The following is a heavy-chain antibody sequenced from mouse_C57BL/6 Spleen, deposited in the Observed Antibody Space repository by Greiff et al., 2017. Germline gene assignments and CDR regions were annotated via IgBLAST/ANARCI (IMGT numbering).Heavy chain of an antibody. J-gene: IGHJ1*03. Sequence: EVQVVESGGGLVQPGGSLSLSCAASGFTFTDYYMSWVRQPPGKALEWLGFIRNKANGYTTEYSASVKGRFTISRDNSQSILYLQMNALRAEDSATYYCARYLPITTVVGGYFDVWGTGTTVTVSS. CDR3: ARYLPITTVVGGYFDV. V-gene: IGHV7-3*01. CDR2: IRNKANGYTT. CDR1: GFTFTDYY. D-gene: IGHD1-1*01.